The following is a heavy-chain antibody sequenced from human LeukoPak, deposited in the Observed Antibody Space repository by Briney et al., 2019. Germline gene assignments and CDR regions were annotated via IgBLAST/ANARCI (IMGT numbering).Heavy chain of an antibody. J-gene: IGHJ4*02. V-gene: IGHV3-23*01. CDR3: AKDGTVGWDYYDSSGYYYGDY. Sequence: GGSLRLSCAASGFTFSSYAMSWVRQAPGKGLEWVSAISGSGGSTYYADSVKGRFTISRDNSKNTLYLQMNSLRAEDTAVYYCAKDGTVGWDYYDSSGYYYGDYWGQGTLVTVSS. D-gene: IGHD3-22*01. CDR2: ISGSGGST. CDR1: GFTFSSYA.